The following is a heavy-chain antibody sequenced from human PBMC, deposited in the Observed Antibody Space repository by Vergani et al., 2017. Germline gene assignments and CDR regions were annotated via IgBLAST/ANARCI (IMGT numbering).Heavy chain of an antibody. CDR2: IRGSGDKT. D-gene: IGHD3-16*01. V-gene: IGHV3-23*01. Sequence: EVQLLESGGGLVQPGGSLRLSCAASGFTFNYYGMSWVRQAPGKGLEWVASIRGSGDKTYYADSVKGRFTISRDNSKNMLYLHMNSLRAEDTAVYYCAKGGRQQYDAKRQFYYYNGVDVWGKGTTVTVPS. CDR3: AKGGRQQYDAKRQFYYYNGVDV. J-gene: IGHJ6*04. CDR1: GFTFNYYG.